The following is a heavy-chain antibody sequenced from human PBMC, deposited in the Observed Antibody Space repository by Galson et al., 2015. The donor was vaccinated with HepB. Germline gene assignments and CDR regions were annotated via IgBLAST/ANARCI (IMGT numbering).Heavy chain of an antibody. V-gene: IGHV6-1*01. CDR3: AREDTAMVYAFDI. CDR2: TYYRSKWYN. CDR1: GDSVSSNSAA. J-gene: IGHJ3*02. Sequence: CAISGDSVSSNSAAWNRIRQSPSRGLEWLGRTYYRSKWYNDYAVSVKSRITINPDTSKNQFSLQLNSVTPEDTAVYYCAREDTAMVYAFDIWGQGTMVTVSS. D-gene: IGHD5-18*01.